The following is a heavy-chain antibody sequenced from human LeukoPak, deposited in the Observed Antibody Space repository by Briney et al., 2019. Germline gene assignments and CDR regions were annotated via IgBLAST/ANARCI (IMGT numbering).Heavy chain of an antibody. CDR1: GFTFSDYY. V-gene: IGHV3-11*01. CDR3: ARVWYSGSYPVDY. CDR2: ISSSGSTI. D-gene: IGHD1-26*01. J-gene: IGHJ4*02. Sequence: GGSLRLSCTASGFTFSDYYMNWIRQAPGEGLEWVSYISSSGSTIYYADSVKGRFTISRDNAKNSLYLQMNRLRAEDTAVYYCARVWYSGSYPVDYWGQGTLVTVSS.